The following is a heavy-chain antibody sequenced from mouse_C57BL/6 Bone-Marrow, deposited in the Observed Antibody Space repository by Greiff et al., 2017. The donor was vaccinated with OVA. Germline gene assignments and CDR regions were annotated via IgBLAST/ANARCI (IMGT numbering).Heavy chain of an antibody. CDR2: ISGGGGNT. J-gene: IGHJ2*01. CDR3: ARPSYYSNPYYFDY. Sequence: EVKLVESGGGLVQPGGSLKLSCAASGFTFSSYTMSWVRQTPEKRLEWVATISGGGGNTYYPDSVKGRFTISRDNAKNTLYLQMSSLRSEDTALYYCARPSYYSNPYYFDYWGQGTTLTVSS. V-gene: IGHV5-9*01. CDR1: GFTFSSYT. D-gene: IGHD2-5*01.